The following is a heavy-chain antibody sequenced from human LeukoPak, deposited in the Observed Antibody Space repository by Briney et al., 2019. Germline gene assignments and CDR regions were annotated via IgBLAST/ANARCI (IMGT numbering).Heavy chain of an antibody. CDR3: ARADGDYVFDY. J-gene: IGHJ4*02. CDR1: GYTFTSYA. D-gene: IGHD4-17*01. Sequence: GASVTVSCTASGYTFTSYAMHWVRQAPGQRLEWMGWINAGNGNTKYSQKFQGRVTITRDTSASTAYMELSSLRSEDTAVYYCARADGDYVFDYWGQGTLVTVSS. CDR2: INAGNGNT. V-gene: IGHV1-3*01.